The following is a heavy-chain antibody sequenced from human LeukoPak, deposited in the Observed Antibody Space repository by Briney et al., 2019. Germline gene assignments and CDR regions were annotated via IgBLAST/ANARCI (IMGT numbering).Heavy chain of an antibody. CDR1: GKTFNGLL. J-gene: IGHJ4*02. CDR2: INPNSGGT. CDR3: ARGIRARGGY. Sequence: ASIKVSCQASGKTFNGLLMHRVRQAPGQGLEWMGWINPNSGGTNYAQKFQGRVTMTRDTSISTAYMELSRLRSDDTAVYYCARGIRARGGYWGQGTLVTVSS. D-gene: IGHD2/OR15-2a*01. V-gene: IGHV1-2*02.